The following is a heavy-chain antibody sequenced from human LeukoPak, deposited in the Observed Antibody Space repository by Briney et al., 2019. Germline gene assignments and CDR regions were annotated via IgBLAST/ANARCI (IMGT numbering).Heavy chain of an antibody. J-gene: IGHJ4*02. CDR2: IRSSSSYI. CDR3: ARDRAHYDTSGYYSYYFDY. CDR1: GFTFSSYG. Sequence: GGSLRLSCAASGFTFSSYGMNWVRQAPGKGLEWVSSIRSSSSYIYYADSVKGRFTISRDNAKNSLYLQMDSLRADDTAVYYCARDRAHYDTSGYYSYYFDYWGQGTLVTVSS. V-gene: IGHV3-21*01. D-gene: IGHD3-22*01.